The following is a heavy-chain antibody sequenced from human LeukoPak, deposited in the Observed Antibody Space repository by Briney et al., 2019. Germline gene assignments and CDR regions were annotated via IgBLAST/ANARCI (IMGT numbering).Heavy chain of an antibody. CDR3: AAGGYHILTGHKADA. V-gene: IGHV4-34*01. CDR1: GGSFSGNY. Sequence: SETLSLTCAVYGGSFSGNYLSWIRQPPGKGLEWIGEITHDGNTNYNPSLKSRVTISVDTSKSQFSLKLSSVTAADTAVYYCAAGGYHILTGHKADAWGQGTLVTVSS. D-gene: IGHD3-9*01. J-gene: IGHJ5*02. CDR2: ITHDGNT.